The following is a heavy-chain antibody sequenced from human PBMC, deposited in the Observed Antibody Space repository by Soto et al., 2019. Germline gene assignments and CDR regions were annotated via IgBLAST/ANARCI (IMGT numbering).Heavy chain of an antibody. CDR1: GFTFSSYA. J-gene: IGHJ4*02. V-gene: IGHV3-64*02. D-gene: IGHD3-10*01. CDR2: SSPGGDST. CDR3: ARGYYYGSGLYYFDY. Sequence: GGSLKLSFASSGFTFSSYAMPWVRHPPGKGLLYVSASSPGGDSTFYTDSVKGRFTSSRDNSKNMLYLQMGSLRPEDMAVYYCARGYYYGSGLYYFDYWGQGTLVTVSS.